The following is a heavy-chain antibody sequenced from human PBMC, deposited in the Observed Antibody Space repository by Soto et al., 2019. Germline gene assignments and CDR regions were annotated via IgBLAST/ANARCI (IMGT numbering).Heavy chain of an antibody. CDR2: IYTSGST. CDR3: AREIWGRTYYYYGMDV. V-gene: IGHV4-4*07. Sequence: SETLSLTCTVSGGSISSYYWSWIRQPAGKGLEWIGRIYTSGSTNYNPSLKSRVTMSVDTPKNQFSLKLSSVTAADTAVYYCAREIWGRTYYYYGMDVWGQGTTVTVSS. D-gene: IGHD3-16*01. CDR1: GGSISSYY. J-gene: IGHJ6*02.